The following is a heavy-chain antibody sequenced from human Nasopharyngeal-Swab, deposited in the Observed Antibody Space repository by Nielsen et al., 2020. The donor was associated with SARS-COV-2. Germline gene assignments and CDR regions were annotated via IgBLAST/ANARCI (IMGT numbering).Heavy chain of an antibody. J-gene: IGHJ4*02. CDR1: GGTFSSYA. D-gene: IGHD3-10*01. CDR3: AREGYYSSGSYAPFDY. Sequence: SVKVSCKASGGTFSSYAISWVRQAPGQGLEWMGGIIPIFGTANYAQKFQGRVTITADESTSTAYMELSSLRSEDTAVYYCAREGYYSSGSYAPFDYWGQGTLVTVSS. V-gene: IGHV1-69*13. CDR2: IIPIFGTA.